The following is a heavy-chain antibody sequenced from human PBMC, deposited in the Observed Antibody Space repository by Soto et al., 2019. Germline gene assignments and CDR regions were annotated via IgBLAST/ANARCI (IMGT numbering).Heavy chain of an antibody. J-gene: IGHJ3*02. CDR1: GFTFSGFG. D-gene: IGHD4-17*01. V-gene: IGHV3-33*01. CDR2: IWYDGSKK. CDR3: ARGRGGSYGGNSAHFDI. Sequence: QVQLVESGGGVVQPGTSRRLSCEASGFTFSGFGMHWVRQAPGKGLEWVAVIWYDGSKKYYADCVKGRFTISRDNSKNALYLQMNSLRAEDTAVYYCARGRGGSYGGNSAHFDIWGQGTLVTVSS.